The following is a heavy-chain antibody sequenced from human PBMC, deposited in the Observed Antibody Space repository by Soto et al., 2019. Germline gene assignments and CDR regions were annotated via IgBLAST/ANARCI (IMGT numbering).Heavy chain of an antibody. D-gene: IGHD3-22*01. CDR2: INSDGSST. CDR1: GFTFSSYW. Sequence: EVQLVESGGGLVQPGGSLRLSCRASGFTFSSYWIHWVLQAPGKGLVWVSRINSDGSSTNYADSVKGRFTISRDNAKNTLYLQMNSRRDEDTAVYYCATWRSGYVVYWGQGTLVTVSS. V-gene: IGHV3-74*01. CDR3: ATWRSGYVVY. J-gene: IGHJ4*02.